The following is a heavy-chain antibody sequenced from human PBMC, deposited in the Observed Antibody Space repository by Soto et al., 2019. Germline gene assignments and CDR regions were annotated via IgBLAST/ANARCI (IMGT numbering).Heavy chain of an antibody. CDR2: IYSGGST. Sequence: VQLVESGGGLIQPGGSLRLSCAASGFTVSSNYMSWVRQAPGKGLEWVSVIYSGGSTYYADSVKGRFTISRDNSKNTLYLQMNSLRAEDTAVYYCARTIAVAGYYYYGMDVWGQGTTVTVSS. CDR3: ARTIAVAGYYYYGMDV. V-gene: IGHV3-53*01. D-gene: IGHD6-19*01. J-gene: IGHJ6*02. CDR1: GFTVSSNY.